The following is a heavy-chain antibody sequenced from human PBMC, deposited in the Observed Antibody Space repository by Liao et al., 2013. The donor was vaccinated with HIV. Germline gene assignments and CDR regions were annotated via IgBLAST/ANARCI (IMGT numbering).Heavy chain of an antibody. J-gene: IGHJ4*02. CDR2: IYYTGET. V-gene: IGHV4-59*01. CDR3: ASLPRGQLVNAFFGS. Sequence: QVQLQESGPGLVKSSETLSLSCSVSGGSMTSYYWNWMRLSPGKGLEWIGYIYYTGETHYNPSLQSRLTISVDAPASQFSLRLRTVTAADTAVYYCASLPRGQLVNAFFGSWGQGILVTVAS. D-gene: IGHD2-2*01. CDR1: GGSMTSYY.